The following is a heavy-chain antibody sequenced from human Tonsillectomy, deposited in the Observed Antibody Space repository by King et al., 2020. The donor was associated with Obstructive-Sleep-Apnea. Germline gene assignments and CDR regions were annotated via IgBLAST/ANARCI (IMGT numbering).Heavy chain of an antibody. CDR2: IYYSGSL. V-gene: IGHV4-39*01. D-gene: IGHD3-16*01. CDR3: ARLLIGGDWFDP. CDR1: GGSISSTSYY. Sequence: QLQESGPGLVKPSETLSLTCTVSGGSISSTSYYWGWIRQPPGKGLEWIGSIYYSGSLYYNPSLKSRVTISVDTSKNQFSLKLSSVTAADTAVYYCARLLIGGDWFDPWGQGTLVTVSS. J-gene: IGHJ5*02.